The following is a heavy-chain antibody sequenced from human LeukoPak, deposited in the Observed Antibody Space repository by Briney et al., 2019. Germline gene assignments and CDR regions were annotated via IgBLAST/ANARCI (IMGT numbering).Heavy chain of an antibody. Sequence: SETLSLTCTVSGGSISSSSYYWGWIRQPPGKGLEWIGSIYYSGSTYYNPSLKSRVTISVDTSKNQFSLKLSSVTAADTAVYYCARALTGTDAFDIWGQGTMVTVSS. CDR3: ARALTGTDAFDI. CDR2: IYYSGST. D-gene: IGHD1-20*01. CDR1: GGSISSSSYY. J-gene: IGHJ3*02. V-gene: IGHV4-39*01.